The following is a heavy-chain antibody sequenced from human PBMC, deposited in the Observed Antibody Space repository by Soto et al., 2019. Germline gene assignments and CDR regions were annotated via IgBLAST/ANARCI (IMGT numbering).Heavy chain of an antibody. CDR3: GRESGGATATLDYYFFDVDV. Sequence: QVQLVQSGAEVKKPGASVTVSCRSSGDTFTDYYIQWVRQAPGQGLEWMGWINPNSGFTKHAQKSQGWVSMPRDTSIRTVYMQLGRLRSADPAVYYCGRESGGATATLDYYFFDVDVWGTGTTVTVSS. J-gene: IGHJ6*03. V-gene: IGHV1-2*04. CDR2: INPNSGFT. D-gene: IGHD5-12*01. CDR1: GDTFTDYY.